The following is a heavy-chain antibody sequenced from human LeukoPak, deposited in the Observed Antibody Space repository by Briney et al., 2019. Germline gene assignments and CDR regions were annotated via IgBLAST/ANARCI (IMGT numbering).Heavy chain of an antibody. J-gene: IGHJ3*02. CDR1: GYTFSDYG. Sequence: GTSLRLSCTASGYTFSDYGMHWVRQAPGKGLEWLSVISYSGVVKFYADSVKGRFTISRDNARKSLYLQMNSLRAEDTAVYYCARTGYSSGWLSIWGQGTMVTVSS. D-gene: IGHD6-19*01. CDR2: ISYSGVVK. V-gene: IGHV3-33*08. CDR3: ARTGYSSGWLSI.